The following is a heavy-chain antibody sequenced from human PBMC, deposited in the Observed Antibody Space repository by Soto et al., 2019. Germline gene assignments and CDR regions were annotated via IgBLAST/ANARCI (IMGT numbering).Heavy chain of an antibody. V-gene: IGHV3-48*03. Sequence: EVQLVESGGGLVQPGGSLRLSCAASGFTFSSYEMNWVRQAPGKGLEWVSYISSSGSTIYYADSVKGRFTISRDNAKNSLYLQMNSLRAEDTAVYYCARARVKLAVAGPSDYWVQGTLVTVSS. CDR2: ISSSGSTI. J-gene: IGHJ4*02. D-gene: IGHD6-19*01. CDR3: ARARVKLAVAGPSDY. CDR1: GFTFSSYE.